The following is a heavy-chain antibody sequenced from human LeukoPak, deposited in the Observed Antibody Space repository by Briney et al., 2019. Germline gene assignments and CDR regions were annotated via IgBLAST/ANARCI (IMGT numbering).Heavy chain of an antibody. CDR3: ARVPYCSGGSCYSNWFDP. CDR2: IYYSGST. V-gene: IGHV4-59*01. Sequence: SETLSLTCTVSGGSISSCYWSWIRQPPGKGLEWIGYIYYSGSTNYNPSLKSRVTISVDTSKNQFSLKLSSVTAADTAVYYCARVPYCSGGSCYSNWFDPWGQGTLVTVSS. CDR1: GGSISSCY. D-gene: IGHD2-15*01. J-gene: IGHJ5*02.